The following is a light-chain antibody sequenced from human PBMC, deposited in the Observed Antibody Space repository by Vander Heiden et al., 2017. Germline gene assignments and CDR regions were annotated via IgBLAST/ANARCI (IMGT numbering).Light chain of an antibody. V-gene: IGLV3-1*01. Sequence: SYELTQPPPVSVSPGQTATITCSGVKLGDNYACWYQQKPGKSPVLVIYQDIKRPSGIPERFSGSNSGNTATLTISGTQAMDEADYYCQAWDSSTASYVFGTGTKVTVL. J-gene: IGLJ1*01. CDR1: KLGDNY. CDR2: QDI. CDR3: QAWDSSTASYV.